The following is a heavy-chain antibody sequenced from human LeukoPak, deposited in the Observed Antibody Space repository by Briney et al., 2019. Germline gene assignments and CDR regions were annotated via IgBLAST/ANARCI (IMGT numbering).Heavy chain of an antibody. V-gene: IGHV3-7*01. CDR1: GFTFSDYY. J-gene: IGHJ4*02. CDR2: IKQDGSEK. Sequence: PGGSLRLSCAASGFTFSDYYMSWVRQAPGKGLGWVANIKQDGSEKYYVDSVKGRFTISRDNAKNSLYLQMNSLRAEDTAVYYCARDWDYYDSSSPWPFDYWGQGTLVTVSS. D-gene: IGHD3-22*01. CDR3: ARDWDYYDSSSPWPFDY.